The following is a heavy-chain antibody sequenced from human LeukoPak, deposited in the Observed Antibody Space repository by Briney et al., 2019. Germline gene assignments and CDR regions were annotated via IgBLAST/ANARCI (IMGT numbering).Heavy chain of an antibody. CDR1: GYTFTSYY. D-gene: IGHD4-17*01. V-gene: IGHV1-46*01. Sequence: ASVKVSCKASGYTFTSYYMHWVRQAPGQGLEWMGIINPSGGSTSCAQKFQGRVTMTRDTSTSTAYMELSSLRSEDTAVYYCARATTVTKVAAWRNWFDPWGQGTLVTVSS. CDR2: INPSGGST. CDR3: ARATTVTKVAAWRNWFDP. J-gene: IGHJ5*02.